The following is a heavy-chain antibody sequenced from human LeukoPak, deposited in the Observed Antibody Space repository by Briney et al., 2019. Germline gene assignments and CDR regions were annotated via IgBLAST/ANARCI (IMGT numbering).Heavy chain of an antibody. CDR1: GFTFSTFS. V-gene: IGHV3-23*01. Sequence: GGSLRLSCAASGFTFSTFSMSWVRQASGKGLEWVSTISDSGGITDYADSVKGRFTISRENAKNSLYLQMNSLRAGDTAVYYCARSCSSSWVGCYYYGMDVWGQGTTVTVSS. CDR3: ARSCSSSWVGCYYYGMDV. J-gene: IGHJ6*02. CDR2: ISDSGGIT. D-gene: IGHD6-13*01.